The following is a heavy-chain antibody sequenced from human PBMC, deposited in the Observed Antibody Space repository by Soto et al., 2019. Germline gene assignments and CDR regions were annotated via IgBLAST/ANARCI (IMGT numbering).Heavy chain of an antibody. CDR3: AREKASTSLLTHYYCAMDV. Sequence: ASVKVSCKSSGYTFINSYVNWVRQAPGQGLEWMGMINPSGGRTTYPQKFQGRVSMARDTSTTTVYVKLSSLRSDDTAVFYCAREKASTSLLTHYYCAMDVWGQGTTVTVSS. J-gene: IGHJ6*02. CDR2: INPSGGRT. CDR1: GYTFINSY. V-gene: IGHV1-46*01.